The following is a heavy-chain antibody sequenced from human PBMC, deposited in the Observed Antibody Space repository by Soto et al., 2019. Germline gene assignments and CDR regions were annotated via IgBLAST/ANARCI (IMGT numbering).Heavy chain of an antibody. CDR3: TRSIMITFGGIIVFRNGMDV. D-gene: IGHD3-16*02. CDR2: ISSDGSST. V-gene: IGHV3-74*01. CDR1: GFTFSNYW. J-gene: IGHJ6*02. Sequence: GGSLRLSCAASGFTFSNYWMHWVRQTPGKGLVWVSRISSDGSSTTYADSVKGRFTISRDNAKNTLYLQMNSLRAEDTAVYYCTRSIMITFGGIIVFRNGMDVWGQGTTVTVSS.